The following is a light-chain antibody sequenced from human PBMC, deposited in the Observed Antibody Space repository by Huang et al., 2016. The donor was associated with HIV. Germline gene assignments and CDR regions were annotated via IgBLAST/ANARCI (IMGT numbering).Light chain of an antibody. V-gene: IGKV3-20*01. CDR1: QSVSSGD. CDR2: GAS. CDR3: QHYSSSPT. Sequence: EIVLTQSPGTRSLSPGERAALSCRASQSVSSGDLAWYQQTPGQTPRLLIYGASIRSTGIPDRFSGSGSGTDFTLTISRLEPEDFAVYYCQHYSSSPTFGGGTKVESK. J-gene: IGKJ4*01.